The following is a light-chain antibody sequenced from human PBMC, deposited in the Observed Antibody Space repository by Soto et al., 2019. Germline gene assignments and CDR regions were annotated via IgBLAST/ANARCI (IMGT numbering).Light chain of an antibody. CDR2: DAS. Sequence: EILLTQSPATLSLSPGERATLACRASQSVSSYLAWYQQKPGQAPRLLIYDASNRATGIPARFSGSGSGTDFTLTISSLEPEDFAVYYCQQRSNWPPWTVGQGTKVDIK. CDR1: QSVSSY. V-gene: IGKV3-11*01. J-gene: IGKJ1*01. CDR3: QQRSNWPPWT.